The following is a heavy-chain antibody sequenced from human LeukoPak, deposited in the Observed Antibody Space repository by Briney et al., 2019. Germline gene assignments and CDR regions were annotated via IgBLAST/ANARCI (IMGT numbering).Heavy chain of an antibody. V-gene: IGHV4-34*01. D-gene: IGHD4-11*01. CDR1: GGSFSGYY. CDR2: INHSGST. Sequence: PSETLSLTCAVYGGSFSGYYWSWIRQPPGKGLEWIGEINHSGSTNYNPSLKSRVTISVDTSKNQFSLKLSSVTAADTAVYYCARLISNYVAINFDYWGQGTLVTVSS. J-gene: IGHJ4*02. CDR3: ARLISNYVAINFDY.